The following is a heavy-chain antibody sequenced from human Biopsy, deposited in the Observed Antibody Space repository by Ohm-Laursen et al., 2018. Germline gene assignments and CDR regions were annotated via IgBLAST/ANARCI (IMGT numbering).Heavy chain of an antibody. D-gene: IGHD3-3*01. CDR1: GGSIGGSGDY. CDR2: ISDTGTT. Sequence: SDTLSLTCAVSGGSIGGSGDYWSWIRQPPGKGLEWIGYISDTGTTNYNPSLRGRVAMSVDTSKNQFSLQLTSVIAADTAMFFCARLFRLDDYWNDDPPDGFDVWGQGTMVTVSS. J-gene: IGHJ3*01. V-gene: IGHV4-61*08. CDR3: ARLFRLDDYWNDDPPDGFDV.